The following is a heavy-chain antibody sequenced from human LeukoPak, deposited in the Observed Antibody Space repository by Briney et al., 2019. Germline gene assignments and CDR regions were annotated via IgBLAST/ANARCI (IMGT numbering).Heavy chain of an antibody. Sequence: ASVKVSCKTSGYSFTARYIHWVRQAPGQALQWLAYIDCGAGDTNYAQPFQGRVTVTRDKSINTAYLELSSLTFDDTAIYYCVRDPREPANDLDYWGRGTLVTVSS. V-gene: IGHV1-2*02. D-gene: IGHD1-1*01. CDR1: GYSFTARY. CDR3: VRDPREPANDLDY. CDR2: IDCGAGDT. J-gene: IGHJ4*01.